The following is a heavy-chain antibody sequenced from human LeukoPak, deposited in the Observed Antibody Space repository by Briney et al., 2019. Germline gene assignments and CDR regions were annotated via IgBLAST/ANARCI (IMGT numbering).Heavy chain of an antibody. CDR1: GYTFTSYY. CDR3: ARDRPTYGSGSIHY. Sequence: GASVKVSCKASGYTFTSYYMHWVRQAPGQGLEWMGIINPSGGSTSYAQKFQGRVTMTTDTSTSTAYMELRSLRSDDTAVYYCARDRPTYGSGSIHYWGQGTLVTVSS. V-gene: IGHV1-46*01. CDR2: INPSGGST. J-gene: IGHJ4*02. D-gene: IGHD3-10*01.